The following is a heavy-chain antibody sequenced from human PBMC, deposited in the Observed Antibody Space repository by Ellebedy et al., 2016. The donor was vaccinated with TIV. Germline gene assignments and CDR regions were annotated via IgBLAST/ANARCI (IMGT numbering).Heavy chain of an antibody. Sequence: ASVKVSXXASGYTFTGYYMHWVRQAPGQGLEWMGWINPNSGGTNYAQKFQGWVTMTRDTSISTAYMELSRLRSDDTAVYYCARDPRASYCDGDCTPAPWFDPWGQGTLVTVSS. J-gene: IGHJ5*02. CDR3: ARDPRASYCDGDCTPAPWFDP. CDR1: GYTFTGYY. CDR2: INPNSGGT. D-gene: IGHD2-21*02. V-gene: IGHV1-2*04.